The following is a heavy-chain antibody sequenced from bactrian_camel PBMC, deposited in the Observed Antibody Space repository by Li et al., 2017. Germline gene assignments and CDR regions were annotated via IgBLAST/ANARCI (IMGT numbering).Heavy chain of an antibody. J-gene: IGHJ4*01. V-gene: IGHV3S53*01. CDR2: IDSYGST. Sequence: HVQLVESGGGSVQPGGSLRLSCAASGYTYCMGWFRQAPGKEREGVARIDSYGSTSYTDSVKGRFTISKDSAKSTLYLQMNSLEPEDTAMYYCAADPSFSCSRYCYGHQCVIGYSLKGQGTQVTVS. D-gene: IGHD1*01. CDR1: GYTYC.